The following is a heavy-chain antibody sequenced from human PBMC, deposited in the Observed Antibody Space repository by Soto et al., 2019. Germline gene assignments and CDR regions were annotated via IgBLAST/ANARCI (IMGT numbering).Heavy chain of an antibody. CDR2: IFYSGSV. CDR3: ERHVTSGAPHLYFDL. Sequence: QLQLQESGPGLVKPSETLSLICTVSGVSISSSAYFWGWVRQPPGKGLEWIGSIFYSGSVLYNPSLASRVAITVDRSNNQFSLKQPSLTAADTSVYYCERHVTSGAPHLYFDLWGRGTLVTVSS. J-gene: IGHJ2*01. V-gene: IGHV4-39*01. D-gene: IGHD1-26*01. CDR1: GVSISSSAYF.